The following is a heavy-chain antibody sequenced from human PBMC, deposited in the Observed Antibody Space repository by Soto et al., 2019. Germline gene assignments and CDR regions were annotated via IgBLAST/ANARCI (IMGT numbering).Heavy chain of an antibody. D-gene: IGHD6-19*01. V-gene: IGHV1-18*01. Sequence: QVQLVQSGAEVKKPGASVKVSCKASGYTFTSYGISWVRQAPGQGLEWMGWISAYNGNTNYAQKLQGRVTMTTDTSTSTAYMELRSLRSDDTAVYYCARAANFYSSGWYEAAGGMDVWGQGTTVTVSS. CDR1: GYTFTSYG. J-gene: IGHJ6*02. CDR3: ARAANFYSSGWYEAAGGMDV. CDR2: ISAYNGNT.